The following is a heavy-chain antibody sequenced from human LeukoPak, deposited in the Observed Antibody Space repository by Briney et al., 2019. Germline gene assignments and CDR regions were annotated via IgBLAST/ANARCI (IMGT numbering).Heavy chain of an antibody. D-gene: IGHD1-26*01. CDR2: INHSGST. J-gene: IGHJ6*03. CDR1: GGSISSYY. CDR3: ARGSYGYYYYYYMDV. V-gene: IGHV4-34*01. Sequence: SETLSLTCTVSGGSISSYYWSWIRQPPGKGLEWIGEINHSGSTNYNPSLKSRVTISVDTSKNQFSLKLSSVTAADTAVYYCARGSYGYYYYYYMDVWGKGTTVTVSS.